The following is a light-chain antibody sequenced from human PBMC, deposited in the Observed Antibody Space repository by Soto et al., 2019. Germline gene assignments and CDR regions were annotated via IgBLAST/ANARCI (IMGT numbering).Light chain of an antibody. CDR3: VSPFLLNT. CDR1: RSVSSY. J-gene: IGKJ5*01. Sequence: VSLTPEERATLSFRASRSVSSYLAGYQQKPGQAPRLLIYDASNRATGIPARFSGSGSGTDFTLTFCCLEHEDIAVCSWVSPFLLNTFAHVGRLE. V-gene: IGKV3-11*01. CDR2: DAS.